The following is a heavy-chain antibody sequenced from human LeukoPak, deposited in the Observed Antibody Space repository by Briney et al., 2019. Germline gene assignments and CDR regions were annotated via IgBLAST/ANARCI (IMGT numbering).Heavy chain of an antibody. CDR3: ARHLPSLGNGYSWFDY. Sequence: WETLSLTCTVSGGSISSYYWSWIRQPPGKGLEWIGCMYYSGGANNNASPTSRGTISVETYKNNWSLRLSSVPAADTAVYYCARHLPSLGNGYSWFDYWGQGTLVTVSS. D-gene: IGHD3-3*01. V-gene: IGHV4-59*08. CDR2: MYYSGGA. J-gene: IGHJ4*02. CDR1: GGSISSYY.